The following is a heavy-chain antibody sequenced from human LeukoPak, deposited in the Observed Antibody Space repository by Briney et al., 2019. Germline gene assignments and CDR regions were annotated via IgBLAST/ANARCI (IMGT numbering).Heavy chain of an antibody. CDR2: INWNGGST. J-gene: IGHJ6*03. V-gene: IGHV3-20*04. CDR3: ARGTRLHYYYYYMDV. D-gene: IGHD2-15*01. Sequence: GGSLRLSCAASGFTFDDYGMSWVRQAPGKGLEWVSGINWNGGSTGYADSVKGRFTISRDNAKNSLYLQMNSLRAEDTAVYYCARGTRLHYYYYYMDVWGKGTTVTVSS. CDR1: GFTFDDYG.